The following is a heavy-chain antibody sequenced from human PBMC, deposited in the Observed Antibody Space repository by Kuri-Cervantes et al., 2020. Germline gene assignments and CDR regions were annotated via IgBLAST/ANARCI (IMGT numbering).Heavy chain of an antibody. CDR3: ARVVTPYYYCGMDV. J-gene: IGHJ6*02. Sequence: SQTLSLTCAVSGGSISSGGYSWSWIRQPPGKGLEWIGYIYHSGSTYYNPSLKSRVTISVDTSKNQFSLKLSSVAAADTAVYYCARVVTPYYYCGMDVWGQRTTVTVSS. CDR1: GGSISSGGYS. D-gene: IGHD5-18*01. CDR2: IYHSGST. V-gene: IGHV4-30-2*01.